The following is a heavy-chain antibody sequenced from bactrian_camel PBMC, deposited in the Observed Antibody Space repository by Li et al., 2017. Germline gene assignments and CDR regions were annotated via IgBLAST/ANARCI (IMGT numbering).Heavy chain of an antibody. CDR1: GFTFNNYA. Sequence: HVQLVESGGGLVQPGGSLRLSCAASGFTFNNYAMGWVRQAPGKERVVVSTIRSDGITSYADSVKGRLTISQDNAKDTVYLQMNSLKPEDTAVYYCAADSAAINYGLWGQGTQVTVS. J-gene: IGHJ4*01. V-gene: IGHV3S53*01. CDR3: AADSAAINYGL. CDR2: IRSDGIT. D-gene: IGHD1*01.